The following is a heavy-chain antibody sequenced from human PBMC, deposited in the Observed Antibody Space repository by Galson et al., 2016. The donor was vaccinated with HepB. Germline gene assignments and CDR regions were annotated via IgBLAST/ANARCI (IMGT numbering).Heavy chain of an antibody. CDR3: ARDRLGGRPTYYYYYDMDV. D-gene: IGHD5-12*01. Sequence: SLRLSCAASGFTFSSYTMNWVRQAPGKGLEWVALIWSDGSIKHNADSVKGRFTISRDNSESTVYLQMNSLRVEDTAVYYCARDRLGGRPTYYYYYDMDVWGQGTTVTVSS. V-gene: IGHV3-33*08. CDR1: GFTFSSYT. CDR2: IWSDGSIK. J-gene: IGHJ6*02.